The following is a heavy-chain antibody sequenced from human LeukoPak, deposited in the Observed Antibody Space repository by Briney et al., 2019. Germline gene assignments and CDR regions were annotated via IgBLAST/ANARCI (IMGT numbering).Heavy chain of an antibody. J-gene: IGHJ4*02. CDR1: GFTFSSYG. D-gene: IGHD4-17*01. V-gene: IGHV3-33*06. CDR2: IWYDGSNK. Sequence: PGGSLRLSCAASGFTFSSYGMHWVRQAPGKGLKWVAVIWYDGSNKYYADSVKGRFTISRDNSKNTLYVQMNGLRAEDTAVYYCAKDLEAVTTSCDYWGQGTLVTVSS. CDR3: AKDLEAVTTSCDY.